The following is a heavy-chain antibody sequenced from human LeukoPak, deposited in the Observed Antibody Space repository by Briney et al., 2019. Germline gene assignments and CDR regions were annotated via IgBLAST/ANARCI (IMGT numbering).Heavy chain of an antibody. V-gene: IGHV3-30*04. CDR1: GFTFSSCA. J-gene: IGHJ4*02. D-gene: IGHD6-19*01. CDR2: ISPDGSNK. Sequence: GSLRLSCAASGFTFSSCAMHWVRQAPGKGLEWVTVISPDGSNKYYADSVKGRFTISRDNSKNTLYLQMNSLRAEDTAVYYCARGPLYGIAVADSYYFDYWGQGTLVTVSS. CDR3: ARGPLYGIAVADSYYFDY.